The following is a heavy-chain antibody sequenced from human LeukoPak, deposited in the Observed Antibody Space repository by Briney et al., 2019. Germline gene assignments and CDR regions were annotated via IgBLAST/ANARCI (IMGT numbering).Heavy chain of an antibody. J-gene: IGHJ4*02. V-gene: IGHV4-39*07. D-gene: IGHD1-7*01. CDR3: ARIRYNWNYGSFDY. CDR2: IYYSGST. Sequence: SETLSLTWTFSGSSINHFRYYLGWIRQPPGEGLGWIWSIYYSGSTYYNPSLKSRVTISVDTSKNQFSLKLSSVTAADTAVYYCARIRYNWNYGSFDYWGQGTLVTVSS. CDR1: GSSINHFRYY.